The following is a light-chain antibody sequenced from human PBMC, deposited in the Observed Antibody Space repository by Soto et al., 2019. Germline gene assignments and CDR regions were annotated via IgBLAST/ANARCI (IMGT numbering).Light chain of an antibody. CDR2: GTS. CDR3: QQYDNSLYT. J-gene: IGKJ2*01. Sequence: ENVLTQSPGTLSWSPGERATLSCRASQSVDSSYLAWYQQKPGQAPRLLIYGTSSRATGISDRFSGSGSGTDFALTINRLEPEDCAVYYCQQYDNSLYTFGQGTKLEIK. CDR1: QSVDSSY. V-gene: IGKV3-20*01.